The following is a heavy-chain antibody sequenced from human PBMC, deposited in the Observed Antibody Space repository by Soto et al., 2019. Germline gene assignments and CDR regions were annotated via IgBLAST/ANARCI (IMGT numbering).Heavy chain of an antibody. CDR1: GFTFSSYG. CDR2: ISYDGSNK. J-gene: IGHJ6*02. V-gene: IGHV3-30*18. D-gene: IGHD4-17*01. Sequence: PGGSLRLSCAASGFTFSSYGMHWVRQAPGKGLEWVAVISYDGSNKYYADSVKGRFTISRDNSKNTLYLQMNSLRAEDTAVYYCAKDLWGSTVTTYGPYYYYGMDVWGQGTTVTVSS. CDR3: AKDLWGSTVTTYGPYYYYGMDV.